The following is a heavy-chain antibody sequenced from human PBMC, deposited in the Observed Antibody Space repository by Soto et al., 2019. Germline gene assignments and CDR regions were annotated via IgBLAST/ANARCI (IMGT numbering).Heavy chain of an antibody. CDR2: IYHSGST. D-gene: IGHD3-10*01. CDR1: GGSISSSNW. J-gene: IGHJ4*02. CDR3: ARDGGYYGSGSIDY. Sequence: QVQLQESGPGRVKPSGTLSLTCAVSGGSISSSNWWSWVRQPPGKGLEWIGEIYHSGSTNYNPSRNRRVSTPVAKSKTQFPLKRSSVAAADTDVYYCARDGGYYGSGSIDYWGQGTLVSVSS. V-gene: IGHV4-4*02.